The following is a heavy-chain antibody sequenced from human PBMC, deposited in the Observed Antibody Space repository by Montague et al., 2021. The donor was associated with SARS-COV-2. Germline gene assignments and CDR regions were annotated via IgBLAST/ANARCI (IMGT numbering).Heavy chain of an antibody. V-gene: IGHV4-4*07. CDR3: ARGSEHYYHPLDY. J-gene: IGHJ4*01. Sequence: SETLSLTCTVSGASISGYYWSWIRQHAGKALEWIGRIYYNGGTNYNPSLKSRVTMSVDTSKRQFSLKLTSVTAADTAVYYCARGSEHYYHPLDYWGHGTLVTVSS. CDR1: GASISGYY. CDR2: IYYNGGT. D-gene: IGHD1-26*01.